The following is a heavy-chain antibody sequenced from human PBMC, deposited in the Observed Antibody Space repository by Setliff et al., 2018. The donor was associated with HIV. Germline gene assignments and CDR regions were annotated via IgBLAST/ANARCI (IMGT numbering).Heavy chain of an antibody. J-gene: IGHJ4*02. CDR1: GYTFTSYA. V-gene: IGHV1-3*01. Sequence: ASVKVSCKASGYTFTSYAMHWVRQAPGQRLEWMGWINAGNGNTKYSQKFQGRVTITRDTSASTAYMELSSLRSEDTAVYYCARVGPAMIATPGLYYFDYWGQGTLVTVSS. CDR3: ARVGPAMIATPGLYYFDY. D-gene: IGHD3-22*01. CDR2: INAGNGNT.